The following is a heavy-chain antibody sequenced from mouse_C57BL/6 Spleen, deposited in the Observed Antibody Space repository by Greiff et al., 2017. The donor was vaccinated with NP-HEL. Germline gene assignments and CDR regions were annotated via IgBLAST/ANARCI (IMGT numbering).Heavy chain of an antibody. V-gene: IGHV1-11*01. CDR3: GRSPQCGYDMGDVYAMDY. J-gene: IGHJ4*01. D-gene: IGHD2-2*01. Sequence: VQLQQSGAELASPGASVTLSCKASGYTFTDHIMNWVKKRPGQGLEWIGRIYPVSGETNYNQKFMGKATFSVDRSSSTVYMVLNSLTSGEPVVYYDGRSPQCGYDMGDVYAMDYWGQGTSVTVST. CDR1: GYTFTDHI. CDR2: IYPVSGET.